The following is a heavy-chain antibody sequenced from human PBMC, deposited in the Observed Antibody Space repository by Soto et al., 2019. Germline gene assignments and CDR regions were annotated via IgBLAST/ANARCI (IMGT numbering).Heavy chain of an antibody. Sequence: QVQLVQSGAEVKKPGSSVKVSCKASGGTFSSYAISWVRQAPGQGLEWMGGIIPIFGTANYEQKSQGRVTITAAESTSTAYMVLSSLRPEDTAVYYCASANAWEPAANVVGPPQPYYGMDVWGQGTTVTVSS. CDR3: ASANAWEPAANVVGPPQPYYGMDV. J-gene: IGHJ6*02. CDR1: GGTFSSYA. CDR2: IIPIFGTA. D-gene: IGHD2-2*01. V-gene: IGHV1-69*12.